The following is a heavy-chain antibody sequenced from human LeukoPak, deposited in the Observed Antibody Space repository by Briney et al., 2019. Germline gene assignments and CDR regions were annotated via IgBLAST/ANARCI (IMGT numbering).Heavy chain of an antibody. D-gene: IGHD1-1*01. CDR3: TRGVQLERRYYNWFDP. V-gene: IGHV1-46*01. CDR1: GYTFTSYY. J-gene: IGHJ5*02. Sequence: GASVKVSCKASGYTFTSYYIHWVRQAPGQGLEWMGMINPSRGSTSYAQKFQGGLTMTRDTSTGTVYMELSSLRSEDTAVYYFTRGVQLERRYYNWFDPWGQGTLVTVSS. CDR2: INPSRGST.